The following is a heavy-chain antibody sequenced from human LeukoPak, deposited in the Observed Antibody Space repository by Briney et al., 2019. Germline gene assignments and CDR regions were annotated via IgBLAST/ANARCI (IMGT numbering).Heavy chain of an antibody. V-gene: IGHV1-2*02. J-gene: IGHJ5*02. Sequence: GASVKVSCKTSGYTFVNNFIHWVRQAPGQGLEWMGWINPTSGGTNYAPKFQGRVTLTRDTAINTAYMELTGLRSDDTAMYYCARGLDRVTMTFDPRGQGTLVTVSS. CDR1: GYTFVNNF. CDR2: INPTSGGT. D-gene: IGHD5-24*01. CDR3: ARGLDRVTMTFDP.